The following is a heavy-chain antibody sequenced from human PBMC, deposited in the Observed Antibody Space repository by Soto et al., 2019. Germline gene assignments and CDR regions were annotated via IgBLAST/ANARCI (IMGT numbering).Heavy chain of an antibody. V-gene: IGHV1-18*01. CDR3: ARDVRSHDYGHYYYGMDV. D-gene: IGHD4-17*01. CDR1: GYTFTSYG. CDR2: ISIYNGNT. Sequence: QVQRVQSGAEVNKPGASVKVSCKASGYTFTSYGISWVRQAPGQGLEWLGWISIYNGNTNYAQKLQGRVTMTTDTSTRTAYMELRSLRSDDTAVYYCARDVRSHDYGHYYYGMDVWGQGTTVTVSS. J-gene: IGHJ6*02.